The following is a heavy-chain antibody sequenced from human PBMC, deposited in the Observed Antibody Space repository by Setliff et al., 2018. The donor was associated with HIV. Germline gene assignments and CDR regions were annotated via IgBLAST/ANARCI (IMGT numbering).Heavy chain of an antibody. V-gene: IGHV4-39*07. CDR1: GGSISSSSYY. CDR3: ARDRGSSYYYYYYMDV. J-gene: IGHJ6*03. CDR2: IYYSGSD. Sequence: SETLSLTCTVSGGSISSSSYYWGWIRQPPGKGLEWIGSIYYSGSDYYNPSLKSRVTISVDTSKSQFSLKLSSVTAADTAVYYCARDRGSSYYYYYYMDVWGKGTTVTVSS. D-gene: IGHD6-6*01.